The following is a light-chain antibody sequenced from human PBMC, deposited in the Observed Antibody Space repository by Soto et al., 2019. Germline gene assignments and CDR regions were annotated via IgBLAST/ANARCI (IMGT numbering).Light chain of an antibody. CDR2: GNS. V-gene: IGLV1-40*01. Sequence: QLVLTQPPSVSGAPGQGVTISCTGSSSNIGAGYDVHWYQQLPGTAPKLLIYGNSNRPSGVPDRFSGSKSGTSASLAITGLQAEYEADYYCQSYDSSLSGSVFGGGTKVTVL. CDR1: SSNIGAGYD. CDR3: QSYDSSLSGSV. J-gene: IGLJ2*01.